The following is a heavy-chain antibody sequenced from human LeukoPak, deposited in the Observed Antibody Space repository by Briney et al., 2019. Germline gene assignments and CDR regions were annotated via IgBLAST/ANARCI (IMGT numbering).Heavy chain of an antibody. CDR2: ISGGGSST. Sequence: AGGSLRLSCAASGFAFSSYAMSWVRQAPGKGLDWVSAISGGGSSTYYADSVKGRFTISRDNSKNTLFLQMSSLRAEDTAVYHCAKGDRGHCTGVKCYPFDYWGQGTVVTVSS. J-gene: IGHJ4*02. CDR3: AKGDRGHCTGVKCYPFDY. D-gene: IGHD2-8*02. V-gene: IGHV3-23*01. CDR1: GFAFSSYA.